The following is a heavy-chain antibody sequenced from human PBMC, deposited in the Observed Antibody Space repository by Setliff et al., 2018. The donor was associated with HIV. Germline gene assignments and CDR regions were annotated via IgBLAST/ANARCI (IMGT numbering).Heavy chain of an antibody. J-gene: IGHJ6*04. CDR1: ATFTNVD. CDR3: ARGKGVGGVIITGGLDG. CDR2: MNPNSGVS. V-gene: IGHV1-8*01. D-gene: IGHD3-10*01. Sequence: ASVKVSCKASATFTNVDIHWLRRATGQGLEWMGWMNPNSGVSGYGQKFQGRVTMTRDTSISTAYMELSSLTSEDTAVYYCARGKGVGGVIITGGLDGWGKGTTVTVSS.